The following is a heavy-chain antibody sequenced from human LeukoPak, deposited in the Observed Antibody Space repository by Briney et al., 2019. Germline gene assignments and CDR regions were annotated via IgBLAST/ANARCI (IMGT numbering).Heavy chain of an antibody. CDR2: IYSGGST. Sequence: GGSLRLSCAASGFTVSSNYMSWVRQAPGKGLEWVSVIYSGGSTYYADSVKGRFTISRDNSKNTLYLQMNSLRAEDTAVYYCAGLYDSSGYYYHDYWGQGTLVTVSS. J-gene: IGHJ4*02. D-gene: IGHD3-22*01. V-gene: IGHV3-53*01. CDR3: AGLYDSSGYYYHDY. CDR1: GFTVSSNY.